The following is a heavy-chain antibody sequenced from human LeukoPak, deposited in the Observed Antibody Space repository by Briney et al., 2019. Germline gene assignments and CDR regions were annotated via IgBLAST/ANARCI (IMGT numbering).Heavy chain of an antibody. V-gene: IGHV4-59*01. CDR1: GGSISSYY. D-gene: IGHD6-6*01. CDR2: IYSVGST. Sequence: SETLSLTCTVSGGSISSYYWSWIRQPPGEGLEWIGYIYSVGSTNYNPSLKSRVTISVDTFKNQFSLKLNSVTAADTAVYYCAGGIPPRSSPWFDPWGQGTLVTVSS. J-gene: IGHJ5*02. CDR3: AGGIPPRSSPWFDP.